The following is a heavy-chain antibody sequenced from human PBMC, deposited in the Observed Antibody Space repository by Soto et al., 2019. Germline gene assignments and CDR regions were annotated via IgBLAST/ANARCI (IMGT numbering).Heavy chain of an antibody. CDR1: GGSFSGYY. CDR2: INHSGST. D-gene: IGHD3-10*01. CDR3: ARGPYYYGSGSYWKEYYYYYGMDV. Sequence: PSETLSLTCAVYGGSFSGYYWSWIRQPPGKGLEWIGEINHSGSTNYNPSLKSRVTISVDTSKNQFSLKLSSVTAADTAVYYCARGPYYYGSGSYWKEYYYYYGMDVWGQGTTVTVSS. V-gene: IGHV4-34*01. J-gene: IGHJ6*02.